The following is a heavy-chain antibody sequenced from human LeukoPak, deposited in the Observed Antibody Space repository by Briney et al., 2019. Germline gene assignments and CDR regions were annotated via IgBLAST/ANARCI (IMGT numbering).Heavy chain of an antibody. D-gene: IGHD3-9*01. CDR3: AKPRDYDILTGHTQGYFDY. V-gene: IGHV3-9*01. Sequence: GGSLRLSCAASGFTFDDYAMHWVRQAPGKGLEWVSGISWNSGSIGYADSAKGRFTISRDNAKNSLYLQMNSLRAEDTALYYCAKPRDYDILTGHTQGYFDYWGQGTLVTVSS. CDR1: GFTFDDYA. J-gene: IGHJ4*02. CDR2: ISWNSGSI.